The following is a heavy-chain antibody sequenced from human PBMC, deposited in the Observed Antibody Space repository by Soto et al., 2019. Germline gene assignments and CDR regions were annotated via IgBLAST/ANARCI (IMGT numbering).Heavy chain of an antibody. Sequence: GGSLRLSCAASGFTFKIYSMSWVRQAPGKGLEWVSAVSGSGDSTYYADSVKGRFTISRDNSKSTLYLQMNSLRAEETAVYYCAKGRASDCPGCTQDYWGQGTLVTVSS. CDR3: AKGRASDCPGCTQDY. CDR2: VSGSGDST. D-gene: IGHD2-21*02. J-gene: IGHJ4*02. CDR1: GFTFKIYS. V-gene: IGHV3-23*01.